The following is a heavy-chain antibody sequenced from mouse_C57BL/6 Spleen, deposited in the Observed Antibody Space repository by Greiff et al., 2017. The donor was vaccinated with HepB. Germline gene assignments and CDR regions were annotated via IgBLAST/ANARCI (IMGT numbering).Heavy chain of an antibody. D-gene: IGHD2-4*01. V-gene: IGHV1-52*01. CDR3: ARLGDYDLYYYAMDY. CDR1: GYTFTSYW. J-gene: IGHJ4*01. Sequence: QVQLQQPGAELVRPGSSVKLSCKASGYTFTSYWMHWVKQRPIQGLEWIGNIDPSDSETHYNQKFKDKATLTVDKSSSTAYMQLSSLTSEDSAVYYCARLGDYDLYYYAMDYWGQGTSVTVSS. CDR2: IDPSDSET.